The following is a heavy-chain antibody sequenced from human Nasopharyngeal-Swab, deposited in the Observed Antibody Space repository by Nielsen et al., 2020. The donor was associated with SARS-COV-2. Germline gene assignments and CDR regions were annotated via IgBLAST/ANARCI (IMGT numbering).Heavy chain of an antibody. CDR3: ARDNESGDYYAYDI. V-gene: IGHV1-18*01. CDR1: GYTFITFG. J-gene: IGHJ3*02. CDR2: ISAYNGNT. Sequence: ASVKVSCKASGYTFITFGITWVRQAPGQGLEWMGWISAYNGNTNYAQKFQDRVTMTTDTSTTTAYMELRGLKTDDTAAYCCARDNESGDYYAYDIWGQGTTVTVSS. D-gene: IGHD4-17*01.